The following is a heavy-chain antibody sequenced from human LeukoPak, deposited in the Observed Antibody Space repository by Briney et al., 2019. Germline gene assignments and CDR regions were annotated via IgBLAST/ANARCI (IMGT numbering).Heavy chain of an antibody. D-gene: IGHD6-19*01. J-gene: IGHJ4*02. CDR3: AREGVSSGWFQRY. Sequence: SETLSLTCAVSGGSISSSNWWSWVRQPPGKGLEWIGEIYHSGSTYHNPSLKSRVTISIDTSKNQFSLKLSSVTAADTAVYYCAREGVSSGWFQRYWGQGTLVTVSS. V-gene: IGHV4-4*02. CDR1: GGSISSSNW. CDR2: IYHSGST.